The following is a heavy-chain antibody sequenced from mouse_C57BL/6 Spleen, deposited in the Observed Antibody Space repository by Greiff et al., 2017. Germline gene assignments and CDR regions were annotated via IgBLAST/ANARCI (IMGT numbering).Heavy chain of an antibody. V-gene: IGHV1-9*01. J-gene: IGHJ3*01. CDR3: ARSGGYYGSSPGWFAY. CDR2: ILPGSGST. CDR1: GYTFTGYW. Sequence: VKLMESGAELMKPGASVKLSCKATGYTFTGYWIEWVKQRPGHGLEWIGEILPGSGSTNYNEKFKGKATFTADTSSNTAYMQLSSLTTEDSAIYYCARSGGYYGSSPGWFAYWGQGTLVTVSA. D-gene: IGHD1-1*01.